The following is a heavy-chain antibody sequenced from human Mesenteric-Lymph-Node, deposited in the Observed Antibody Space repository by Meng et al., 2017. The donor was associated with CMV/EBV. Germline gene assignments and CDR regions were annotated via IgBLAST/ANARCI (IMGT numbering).Heavy chain of an antibody. CDR3: ARGGLLDDFWSGYPAGPTYYFDY. D-gene: IGHD3-3*01. Sequence: ASVKVSCKASGYTFTGYYMHWVRQAPGQGLEWMGIINPSGGSTSYAQKFQGRVTMTRDTSTSTVYMELSSLRSEDTAVYYCARGGLLDDFWSGYPAGPTYYFDYWGQGTLVTVSS. V-gene: IGHV1-46*01. CDR1: GYTFTGYY. CDR2: INPSGGST. J-gene: IGHJ4*02.